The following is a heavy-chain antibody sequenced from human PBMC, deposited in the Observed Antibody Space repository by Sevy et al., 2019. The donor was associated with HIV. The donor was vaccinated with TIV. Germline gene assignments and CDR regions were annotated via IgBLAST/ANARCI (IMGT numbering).Heavy chain of an antibody. CDR1: GGSFSGYF. J-gene: IGHJ4*02. V-gene: IGHV4-34*01. CDR2: INHTGTL. Sequence: SETLSLTCAVYGGSFSGYFWNWIRQSPGKGLEWIGEINHTGTLKYNPSLKSRVTISGDASKNQLSLHLGSVTAADTAIYYCARGRQAYVVVVPSTVPFDYWGQGTLVTVSS. CDR3: ARGRQAYVVVVPSTVPFDY. D-gene: IGHD2-2*01.